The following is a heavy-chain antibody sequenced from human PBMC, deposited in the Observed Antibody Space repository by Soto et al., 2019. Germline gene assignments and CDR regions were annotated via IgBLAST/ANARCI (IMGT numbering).Heavy chain of an antibody. V-gene: IGHV3-30*18. CDR3: AKDGASYYYYGMDV. D-gene: IGHD3-10*01. CDR1: GFTFSSSG. CDR2: ISYDGSNK. J-gene: IGHJ6*02. Sequence: QVQLVESGGCVVQPGRSLRLSCAASGFTFSSSGMHWVRQAPGKGLEWVAVISYDGSNKYYADSVKGRFTISRDNSKDTLYLQMNSLRAEDTAVYYCAKDGASYYYYGMDVWGQGTTVTVSS.